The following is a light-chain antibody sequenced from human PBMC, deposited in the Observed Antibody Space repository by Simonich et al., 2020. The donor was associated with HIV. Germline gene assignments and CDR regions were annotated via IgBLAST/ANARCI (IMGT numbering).Light chain of an antibody. CDR3: QQSFSTPWT. Sequence: DIQMTQSPSSLSASVGDRFTITCRASQSISSYLNWYQQKPGKAPKLLIYAASSLQRGVPSRVSGSASGTDFTLTISSLQPEDFATYYCQQSFSTPWTFGQGTTVDIK. V-gene: IGKV1-39*01. J-gene: IGKJ1*01. CDR1: QSISSY. CDR2: AAS.